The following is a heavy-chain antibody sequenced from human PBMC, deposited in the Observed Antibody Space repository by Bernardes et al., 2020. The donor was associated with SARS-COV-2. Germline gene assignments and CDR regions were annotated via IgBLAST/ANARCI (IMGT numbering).Heavy chain of an antibody. CDR1: GFTFSSSA. D-gene: IGHD4-17*01. Sequence: GGSLRLSCAASGFTFSSSAMSWVRQAPGKGLEWVSTLSGSSNRTYYADSVKGRFTISRDNSKNTLYLQMNTLRADDTSVYYCAKMGLTLTPYWGQGTLVTVSS. CDR2: LSGSSNRT. V-gene: IGHV3-23*01. CDR3: AKMGLTLTPY. J-gene: IGHJ4*02.